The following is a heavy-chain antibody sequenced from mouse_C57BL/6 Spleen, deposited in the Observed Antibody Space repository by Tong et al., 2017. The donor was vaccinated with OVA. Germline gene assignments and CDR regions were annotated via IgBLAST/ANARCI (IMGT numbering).Heavy chain of an antibody. CDR1: GYTFTEYT. CDR3: ARHERDYYYGSSYVGYFDV. D-gene: IGHD1-1*01. V-gene: IGHV1-62-2*01. CDR2: FYPGSGSI. Sequence: VQLQESGAELVKPGASVKLSCKASGYTFTEYTIHWVKQRSGQGLEWIGWFYPGSGSIKYNEKFKDKATLTADKSSSTVYMELSRLTSEDSAVYFCARHERDYYYGSSYVGYFDVWGTGTTVTVSS. J-gene: IGHJ1*03.